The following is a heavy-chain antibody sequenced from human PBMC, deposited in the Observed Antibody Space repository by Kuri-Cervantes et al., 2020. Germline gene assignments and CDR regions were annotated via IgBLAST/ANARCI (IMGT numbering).Heavy chain of an antibody. CDR2: ISGSGGST. D-gene: IGHD3-9*01. V-gene: IGHV3-23*01. CDR1: GFTFSSYA. J-gene: IGHJ4*02. CDR3: ARDANDILNDY. Sequence: ETLSLTCAASGFTFSSYAMSWVRQAPGKGLEWVSAISGSGGSTYYADSVKGRFTISRDNAKNSLYLQMNSLRAEDTAVYYCARDANDILNDYWGQGALVTVSS.